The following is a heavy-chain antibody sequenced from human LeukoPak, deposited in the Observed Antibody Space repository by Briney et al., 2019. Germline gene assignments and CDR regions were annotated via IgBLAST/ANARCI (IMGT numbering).Heavy chain of an antibody. Sequence: PSEILSLTCAVYGGSFSGYYWSWIRQPPGKGLEWIGEINHSGSTNYNPSLKSRVTISVDTSKNQFSLKLTSVTAADTAVYYCARERASYCTTNWCGNWFDPWGQGTLVTVSS. D-gene: IGHD2-8*01. CDR1: GGSFSGYY. CDR2: INHSGST. CDR3: ARERASYCTTNWCGNWFDP. J-gene: IGHJ5*02. V-gene: IGHV4-34*01.